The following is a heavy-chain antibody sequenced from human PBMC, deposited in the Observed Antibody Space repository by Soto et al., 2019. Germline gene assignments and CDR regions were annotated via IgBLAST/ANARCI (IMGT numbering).Heavy chain of an antibody. CDR3: ARDAGYYYGSGSYYTYYGMDV. Sequence: ASVKVSCKASGYTFTSYAMHWVRQAPGQRLEWMGWISAYNGNTNYAQKLQGRVTMTTDTSTSTAYMELRSLRSDDTAVYYCARDAGYYYGSGSYYTYYGMDVWGQGTTVTVSS. CDR2: ISAYNGNT. D-gene: IGHD3-10*01. CDR1: GYTFTSYA. V-gene: IGHV1-18*01. J-gene: IGHJ6*02.